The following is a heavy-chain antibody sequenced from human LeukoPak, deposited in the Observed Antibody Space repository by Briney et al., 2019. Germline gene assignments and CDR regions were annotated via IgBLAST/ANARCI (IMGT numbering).Heavy chain of an antibody. J-gene: IGHJ5*02. V-gene: IGHV3-23*01. Sequence: PGGSLRLSCAASGFTFSSYAMSWVRQAPGKGLEWVSAIGGSGSTYYAESVMGRFTISRDNSKSTLYLQMNSLRAEDTAVYYCVKRVAAAGTKWFDPRGQGTLVTVSS. CDR2: IGGSGST. CDR1: GFTFSSYA. CDR3: VKRVAAAGTKWFDP. D-gene: IGHD6-13*01.